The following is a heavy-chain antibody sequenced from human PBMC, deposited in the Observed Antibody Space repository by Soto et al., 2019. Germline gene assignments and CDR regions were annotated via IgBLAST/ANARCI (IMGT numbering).Heavy chain of an antibody. V-gene: IGHV4-59*01. CDR2: IYYSGTT. CDR1: RAAISSYY. J-gene: IGHJ5*02. CDR3: ARVSKNWFDP. Sequence: TMSLTCTTCRAAISSYYWSWIREPPRKGLAWIGYIYYSGTTNYNPSLKSRVAISVDTSKNQFSLKLSSVTAADTAVYYCARVSKNWFDPWGQVTLVTVS. D-gene: IGHD2-2*01.